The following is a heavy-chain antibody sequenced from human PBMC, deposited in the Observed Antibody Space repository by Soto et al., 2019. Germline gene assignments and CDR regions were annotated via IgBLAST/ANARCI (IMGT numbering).Heavy chain of an antibody. V-gene: IGHV1-3*01. CDR2: INAGNGNT. D-gene: IGHD3-3*01. CDR3: ARLYLGPLQVNYGFWSGSGLFDY. J-gene: IGHJ4*02. CDR1: GYTFTSYA. Sequence: GASVKVSCKASGYTFTSYAMHWVRQAPGQRLEWMGWINAGNGNTKYSQKFQGRVTITRDTSASTAYMELSSLRSEDTAVYYCARLYLGPLQVNYGFWSGSGLFDYRGQGTPVTVSS.